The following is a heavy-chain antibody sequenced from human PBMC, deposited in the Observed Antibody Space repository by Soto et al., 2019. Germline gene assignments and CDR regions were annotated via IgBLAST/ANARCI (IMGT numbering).Heavy chain of an antibody. J-gene: IGHJ6*02. CDR1: GASMTTSDW. CDR2: IHHGGST. CDR3: ARGLGYCSGGSCPEENYYGMDV. Sequence: SETLSLTCTVSGASMTTSDWWNFVRQSPEKGLEWIGEIHHGGSTSYNPSLESRVTISIDKSKNQFSLRLSSVTAADTAVYYCARGLGYCSGGSCPEENYYGMDVWGQGTTVTVSS. V-gene: IGHV4-4*02. D-gene: IGHD2-15*01.